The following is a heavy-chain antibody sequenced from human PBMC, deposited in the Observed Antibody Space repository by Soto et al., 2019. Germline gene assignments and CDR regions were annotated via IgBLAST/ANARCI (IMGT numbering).Heavy chain of an antibody. CDR1: GGSFSGYY. Sequence: SETLSLTCAVYGGSFSGYYWSWIRQPPGKGLEWIGEINHSGSTNYNPSLKSRVTISVDTSKDQFSLKLSSVTAADTAVYYCARGLSIVVVVAATEGIYNWFDPWGQGTLVTVSS. CDR2: INHSGST. J-gene: IGHJ5*02. D-gene: IGHD2-15*01. V-gene: IGHV4-34*01. CDR3: ARGLSIVVVVAATEGIYNWFDP.